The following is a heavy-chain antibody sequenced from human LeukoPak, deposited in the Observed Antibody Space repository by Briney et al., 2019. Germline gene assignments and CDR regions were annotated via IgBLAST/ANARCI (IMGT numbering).Heavy chain of an antibody. CDR1: GYTFSRYY. V-gene: IGHV1-46*01. D-gene: IGHD3-3*01. CDR3: ARAPEWLPIYY. J-gene: IGHJ4*02. CDR2: INPSGGST. Sequence: ASVKVSCKASGYTFSRYYMHWVRQAPGQGLEWMGIINPSGGSTSYAQRFQGRVTMTSDTSTNTVYMELSSLRSEDTAVYYCARAPEWLPIYYWGQGTLVTVSS.